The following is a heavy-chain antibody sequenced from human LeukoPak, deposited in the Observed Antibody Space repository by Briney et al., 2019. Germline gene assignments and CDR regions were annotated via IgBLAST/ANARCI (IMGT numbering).Heavy chain of an antibody. CDR1: GDSISSSSYS. Sequence: PSETLSLTRTVSGDSISSSSYSWGWIRQPPGKGLEWIGNVHYTGTTYYHPSLRSRVTISVDTSNNHFSLRLSSVTAADTAVYYCAKLVPVAGPTDFDYWGQGTLVTV. CDR2: VHYTGTT. J-gene: IGHJ4*02. CDR3: AKLVPVAGPTDFDY. V-gene: IGHV4-39*02. D-gene: IGHD6-13*01.